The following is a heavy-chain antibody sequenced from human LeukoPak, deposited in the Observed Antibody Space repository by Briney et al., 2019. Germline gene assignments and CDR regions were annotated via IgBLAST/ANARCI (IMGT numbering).Heavy chain of an antibody. D-gene: IGHD6-19*01. CDR1: GYTFTSYD. V-gene: IGHV1-8*01. J-gene: IGHJ3*02. Sequence: ASVKVSCKASGYTFTSYDINWVRQATGQGLEWMGWMNPNSGNTGYAQKFQGRVTMTRNTSISTAYMELSSLRSDDTAVYSCATSSRGGNSFDIWGQGTMVTVSS. CDR2: MNPNSGNT. CDR3: ATSSRGGNSFDI.